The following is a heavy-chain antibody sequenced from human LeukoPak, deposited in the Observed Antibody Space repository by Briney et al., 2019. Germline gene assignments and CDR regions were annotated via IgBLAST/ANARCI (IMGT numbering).Heavy chain of an antibody. Sequence: SETLSHTCTVSRGSMTGHYWSWIRQPAGKALEWIGRIYSSGNTDYNPSLNSRVTMSVDTSRSQFSLKLSSVTAADTAVYYCAHGGNSGSYSENWGQGTLVAVSS. CDR1: RGSMTGHY. J-gene: IGHJ4*02. CDR2: IYSSGNT. V-gene: IGHV4-4*07. CDR3: AHGGNSGSYSEN. D-gene: IGHD1-26*01.